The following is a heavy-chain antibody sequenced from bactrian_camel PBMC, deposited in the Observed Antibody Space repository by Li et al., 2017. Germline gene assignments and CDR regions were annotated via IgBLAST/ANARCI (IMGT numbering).Heavy chain of an antibody. J-gene: IGHJ4*01. D-gene: IGHD1*01. CDR3: AAGYCPFGGFRPEDFHY. Sequence: HVQLVESGGGSVQAGGSLRLSCGASGSIYGDACVGWLRQAPGKEREGVAAIDSDGIASYADSVKGRFTVSRDNANNTVNLMMNSLKPEDSAMYTCAAGYCPFGGFRPEDFHYRGQGTQVTVS. CDR2: IDSDGIA. CDR1: GSIYGDAC. V-gene: IGHV3S53*01.